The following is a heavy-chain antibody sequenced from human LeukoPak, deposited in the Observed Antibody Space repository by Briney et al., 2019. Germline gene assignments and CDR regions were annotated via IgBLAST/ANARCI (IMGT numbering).Heavy chain of an antibody. CDR2: ISGSGGST. J-gene: IGHJ4*02. CDR1: GFTFSSYA. Sequence: GGSLRLSCAASGFTFSSYAMSWVRQAPGKGLEWVSAISGSGGSTYYADSVKGRFTISRDNSKNTLYLQMNSLRAEDTAVFYCAKDHGARGWAPGYWGQGTLVTVSS. CDR3: AKDHGARGWAPGY. D-gene: IGHD6-19*01. V-gene: IGHV3-23*01.